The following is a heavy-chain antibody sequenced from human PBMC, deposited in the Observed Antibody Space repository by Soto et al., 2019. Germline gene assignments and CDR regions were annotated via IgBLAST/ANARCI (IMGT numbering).Heavy chain of an antibody. CDR2: TSGDSGTI. Sequence: GGSLRLSCAASGFTFSNYPMNWVRQAPGKGLEWISYTSGDSGTIYYADSVKGRFSISRDNAKNSLYLQMNSLRVEDTAVYYCASDWFYMDVWGKGNSVTVSS. J-gene: IGHJ6*03. CDR3: ASDWFYMDV. V-gene: IGHV3-48*01. CDR1: GFTFSNYP. D-gene: IGHD3-9*01.